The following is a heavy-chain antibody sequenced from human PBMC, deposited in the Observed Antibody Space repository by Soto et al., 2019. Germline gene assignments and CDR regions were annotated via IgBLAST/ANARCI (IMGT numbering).Heavy chain of an antibody. J-gene: IGHJ6*02. CDR2: IIPIFGTA. CDR3: ARGPKGWYSGSPTGENGMDV. D-gene: IGHD1-26*01. V-gene: IGHV1-69*13. CDR1: GGTFSSYA. Sequence: ASVKVSCKASGGTFSSYAISWVRQAPGQGLEWMGGIIPIFGTANYAQKFQGRVTITADESTSTAYMELSSLRSEDTAVYYCARGPKGWYSGSPTGENGMDVWGQGTTVTVSS.